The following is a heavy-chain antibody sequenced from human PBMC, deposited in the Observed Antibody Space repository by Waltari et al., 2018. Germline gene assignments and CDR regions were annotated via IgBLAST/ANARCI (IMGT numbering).Heavy chain of an antibody. CDR3: ARDGGASGSYDY. D-gene: IGHD3-10*01. V-gene: IGHV3-7*01. J-gene: IGHJ4*02. Sequence: EVQLVESGGVLVQPGGSLRLSCEASGFMFSRYWMTWVRQGPGKVLDGGAKKKEDGSARTYGDSVRGLFIISRDNAQNSLFLQMNYLRAEDTAVYYCARDGGASGSYDYWGQGTLVTVSS. CDR2: KKEDGSAR. CDR1: GFMFSRYW.